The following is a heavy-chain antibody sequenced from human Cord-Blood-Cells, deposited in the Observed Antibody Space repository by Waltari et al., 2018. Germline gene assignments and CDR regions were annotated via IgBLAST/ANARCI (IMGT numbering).Heavy chain of an antibody. J-gene: IGHJ6*02. CDR2: ISSSSSYI. CDR1: GFPFSSYS. V-gene: IGHV3-21*01. Sequence: EVQLVESGGGLVKPGGSLRLSCAASGFPFSSYSIHWFRQAPGKGLEWVSSISSSSSYIYYADSVKGRFTISRDNAKNSLYLQMNSLRAEDTAVYYCARDSSSSWYYYYYGMDVWGQGTTVTVSS. CDR3: ARDSSSSWYYYYYGMDV. D-gene: IGHD6-13*01.